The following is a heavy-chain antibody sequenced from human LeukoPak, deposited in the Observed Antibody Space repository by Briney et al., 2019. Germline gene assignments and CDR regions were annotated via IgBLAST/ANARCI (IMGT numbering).Heavy chain of an antibody. Sequence: ASVKVSCKASGYTFTGYYMRWVRQAPGQGLEWMGWINPNSGGTNYAQKLQGRVTMTTDTSTSTAYMELRSLRSDDTAVYYCARGVLGVTTVVTLKAFDIWGQGTMVTVSS. CDR1: GYTFTGYY. CDR3: ARGVLGVTTVVTLKAFDI. J-gene: IGHJ3*02. V-gene: IGHV1-2*02. CDR2: INPNSGGT. D-gene: IGHD4-23*01.